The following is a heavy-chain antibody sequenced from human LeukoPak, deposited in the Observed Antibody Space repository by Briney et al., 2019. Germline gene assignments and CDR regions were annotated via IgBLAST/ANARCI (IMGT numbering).Heavy chain of an antibody. V-gene: IGHV1-69*04. Sequence: GASVKVSCKASGGTFSSYAISWVRQAPGQGLEWMGRIIPILGIANYAQKYQGRVTITADKSTSTAYMELSSLRSEDTAVYYCASRGYSYGYAHYYYGMDVWGQGTTVTVSS. D-gene: IGHD5-18*01. CDR2: IIPILGIA. J-gene: IGHJ6*02. CDR3: ASRGYSYGYAHYYYGMDV. CDR1: GGTFSSYA.